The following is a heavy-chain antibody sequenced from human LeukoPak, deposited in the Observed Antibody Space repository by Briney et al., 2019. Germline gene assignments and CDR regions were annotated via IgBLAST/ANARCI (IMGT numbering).Heavy chain of an antibody. CDR3: ARGSRSFDWLRSYFDF. V-gene: IGHV1-69-2*01. Sequence: VNISCKASGYTFNDYYIHWVQQAPGKGLEWMGRVDLEDGDTIYAEKFQGRVTITADTSTDTAYMDLSSLRSFDTAVYYCARGSRSFDWLRSYFDFWGQGTLVSVSS. J-gene: IGHJ4*02. CDR1: GYTFNDYY. D-gene: IGHD3-9*01. CDR2: VDLEDGDT.